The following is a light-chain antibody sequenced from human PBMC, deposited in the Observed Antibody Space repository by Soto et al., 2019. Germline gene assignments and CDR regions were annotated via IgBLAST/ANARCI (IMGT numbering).Light chain of an antibody. Sequence: EFVLTQSPGTLSLSPGERATLSCRASQSISSSFLAWYQQKPGQAPRLLIYGASSRGTGIPDRFSGSGSGTDFPLTISRLEPEDFAVYYCQHYGRSPPFTFGGGTKVEIK. V-gene: IGKV3-20*01. CDR2: GAS. CDR1: QSISSSF. CDR3: QHYGRSPPFT. J-gene: IGKJ4*01.